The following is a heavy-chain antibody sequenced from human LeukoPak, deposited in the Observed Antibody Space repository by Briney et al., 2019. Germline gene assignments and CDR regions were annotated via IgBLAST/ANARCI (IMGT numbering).Heavy chain of an antibody. J-gene: IGHJ4*02. CDR1: GYSFTSYW. Sequence: GESLKISCKGSGYSFTSYWIGWVRQMPGKGLEWMGIIYPGDSDTRYSPSFQGQVTISADKSISTAYLQWSSLKASDTAMYYCASSKRYDSSGYYEPEYFDYWGQGTLVTVSS. CDR2: IYPGDSDT. D-gene: IGHD3-22*01. CDR3: ASSKRYDSSGYYEPEYFDY. V-gene: IGHV5-51*01.